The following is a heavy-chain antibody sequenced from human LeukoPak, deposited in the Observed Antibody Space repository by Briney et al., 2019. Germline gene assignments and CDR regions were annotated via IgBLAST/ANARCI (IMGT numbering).Heavy chain of an antibody. D-gene: IGHD2-8*01. CDR3: ARDHVVLMVYAHFDY. CDR1: GFTFSSYA. CDR2: ISYDGSNK. V-gene: IGHV3-30-3*01. J-gene: IGHJ4*02. Sequence: GRSLRLSCAASGFTFSSYAMHWVRQAPGKGLEWVAVISYDGSNKYYADSVKGRFTISRDNSKNTLYLQMNSLRAEDTAVYYCARDHVVLMVYAHFDYWGQGTLVTVSS.